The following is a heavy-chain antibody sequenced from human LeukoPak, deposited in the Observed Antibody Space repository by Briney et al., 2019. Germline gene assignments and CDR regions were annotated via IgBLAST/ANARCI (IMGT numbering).Heavy chain of an antibody. V-gene: IGHV4-31*03. CDR2: IYYSGST. D-gene: IGHD2-2*01. J-gene: IGHJ5*02. CDR1: GGSISSGGYY. CDR3: ARSSVVVVPAARGKNWFDP. Sequence: SETLSLTCTVSGGSISSGGYYWSWIRQHPGKGLEWIGYIYYSGSTYYNPSLKSRVTISVDTSKSQFSLKLSSVTAADTAVYYCARSSVVVVPAARGKNWFDPWGQGTLVTVSS.